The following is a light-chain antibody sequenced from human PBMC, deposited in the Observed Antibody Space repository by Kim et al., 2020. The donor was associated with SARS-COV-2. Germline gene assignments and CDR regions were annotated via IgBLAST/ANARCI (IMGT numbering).Light chain of an antibody. V-gene: IGKV1-27*01. CDR1: QDISNF. Sequence: ASDGERGTIKCRARQDISNFLARYQQKPGKGPKLLIDTASTLQSGVPSRFSGSGSGTDFTLTISSLQAEDVATYYCQKYKDAPLKLGGGTKVDIK. J-gene: IGKJ4*02. CDR2: TAS. CDR3: QKYKDAPLK.